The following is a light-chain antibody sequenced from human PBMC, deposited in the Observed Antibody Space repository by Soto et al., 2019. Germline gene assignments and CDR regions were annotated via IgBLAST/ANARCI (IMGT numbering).Light chain of an antibody. J-gene: IGLJ3*02. V-gene: IGLV1-44*01. CDR3: ATWDDSLNGPV. CDR2: TND. CDR1: DSNIGPNP. Sequence: QSVLTQPPSASGTPGQRVTISCSGSDSNIGPNPVNWYQHLPGAAPKLLMYTNDQRPSGVPDRFSGSRSGTSASLAISELQSEDEADYYCATWDDSLNGPVFGGGTKLTVL.